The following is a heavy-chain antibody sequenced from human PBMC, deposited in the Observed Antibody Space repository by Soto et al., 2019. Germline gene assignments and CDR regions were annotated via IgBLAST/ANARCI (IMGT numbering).Heavy chain of an antibody. CDR3: ARDMGHEATYGAFDI. V-gene: IGHV4-61*01. J-gene: IGHJ3*02. D-gene: IGHD1-26*01. CDR1: GGSVSSGSYY. Sequence: SETLSLTCTVSGGSVSSGSYYWSWIRQPPGKGLEWIGYIYYSGSTNYNTSLKSRVTISVDTSKNQFSLKLSSVTAADTAVYYCARDMGHEATYGAFDIWGQGTMVTVSS. CDR2: IYYSGST.